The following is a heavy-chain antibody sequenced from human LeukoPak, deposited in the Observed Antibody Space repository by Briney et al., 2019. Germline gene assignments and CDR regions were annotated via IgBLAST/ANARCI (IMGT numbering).Heavy chain of an antibody. CDR1: GGSFSGYY. V-gene: IGHV4-34*01. CDR3: ARGYCSSTSCPLDY. D-gene: IGHD2-2*01. Sequence: SETLSHTCAVYGGSFSGYYWSWIRQPPGKGLEWIGEINHSGSTNYNPSLKGRVTISVDTSKNQFSLKLSSVTAADTAVYYCARGYCSSTSCPLDYWGQGTLVTVSS. J-gene: IGHJ4*02. CDR2: INHSGST.